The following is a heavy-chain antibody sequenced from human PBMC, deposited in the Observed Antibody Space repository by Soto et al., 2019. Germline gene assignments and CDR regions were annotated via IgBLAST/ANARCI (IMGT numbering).Heavy chain of an antibody. CDR3: ARDLGEGGYDFDY. J-gene: IGHJ4*02. CDR2: IIPIFGTA. V-gene: IGHV1-69*13. D-gene: IGHD5-12*01. Sequence: ASVKVSCKASGGTFSSYAISWVRQAPGQGLEWMGGIIPIFGTANYAQKFQGRVTITADESTSTAYMELSSLRSEDTAVYYCARDLGEGGYDFDYWGQGTLVTVSS. CDR1: GGTFSSYA.